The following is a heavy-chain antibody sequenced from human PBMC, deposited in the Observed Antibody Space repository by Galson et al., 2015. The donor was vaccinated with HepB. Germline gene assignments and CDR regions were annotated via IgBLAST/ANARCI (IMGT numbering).Heavy chain of an antibody. Sequence: SLRLSCAASGFTFSNAWMSWVRQAPGKGLEWVGRIKSNTDGGTTDYAAPVKGRFTISRDDSKNTLYLQMNSLKTEDTAVYYCTTEGSGSYYSWDLDYWGQGTLVTVSS. J-gene: IGHJ4*02. CDR2: IKSNTDGGTT. D-gene: IGHD1-26*01. CDR3: TTEGSGSYYSWDLDY. CDR1: GFTFSNAW. V-gene: IGHV3-15*01.